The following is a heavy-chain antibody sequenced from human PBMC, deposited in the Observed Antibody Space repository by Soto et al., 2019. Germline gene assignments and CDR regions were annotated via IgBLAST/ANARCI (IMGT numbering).Heavy chain of an antibody. CDR3: AKDYYGSASYLRAPMDV. Sequence: PGGSLRVSCAAAGFTFSGYGMHWVRQAPGKGLEWVAVISYDGTNKYYADSVRGRFTISRDNSKNTLYLQMNSLRAEDTAVYYCAKDYYGSASYLRAPMDVWGQGTTVTVSS. V-gene: IGHV3-30*18. CDR1: GFTFSGYG. CDR2: ISYDGTNK. D-gene: IGHD3-10*01. J-gene: IGHJ6*02.